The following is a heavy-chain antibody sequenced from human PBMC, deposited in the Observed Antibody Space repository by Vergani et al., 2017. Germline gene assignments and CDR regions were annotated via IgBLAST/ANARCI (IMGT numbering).Heavy chain of an antibody. CDR2: VSGSGGRT. Sequence: EVQLLESGGGLVQPGGSLRLSCAASGFTFSNYAMNWVRQAPGEGLEWVSAVSGSGGRTYYADSVKGRFTISRDNSKSTLYLQMNSLRAEDTAVYYCAKVKRSIAARLNMYYGMDVWGQGTTVTVSS. V-gene: IGHV3-23*01. J-gene: IGHJ6*02. CDR1: GFTFSNYA. D-gene: IGHD6-6*01. CDR3: AKVKRSIAARLNMYYGMDV.